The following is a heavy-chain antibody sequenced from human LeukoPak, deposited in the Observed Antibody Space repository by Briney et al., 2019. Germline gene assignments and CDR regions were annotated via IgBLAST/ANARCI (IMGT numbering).Heavy chain of an antibody. D-gene: IGHD3-10*01. CDR1: GYTFSSYS. CDR3: ARAITNYGHIFDY. J-gene: IGHJ4*02. V-gene: IGHV3-21*01. Sequence: PGGSLRLSCAASGYTFSSYSMNWVREAPGKGLEWVSSISSSSSYIYYADSVKGRFTISRDNAKNSLYLQMNSLRAEDTAVYYCARAITNYGHIFDYWGQGTLVTVSS. CDR2: ISSSSSYI.